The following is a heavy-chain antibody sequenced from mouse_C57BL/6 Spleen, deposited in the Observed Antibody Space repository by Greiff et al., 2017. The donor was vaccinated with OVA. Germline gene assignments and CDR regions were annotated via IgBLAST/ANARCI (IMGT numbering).Heavy chain of an antibody. CDR2: ISSGGSYT. CDR3: ARHEATVAYYFDY. D-gene: IGHD1-1*01. V-gene: IGHV5-6*01. CDR1: GFTFSSYG. J-gene: IGHJ2*01. Sequence: EVMLVESGGDLVKPGGSLKLSCAASGFTFSSYGMSWVRQTPDKRLEWVATISSGGSYTYYPDSVKGRFTISRDNAKNTLYLQMSSLKSEDTAMYYCARHEATVAYYFDYWGQGTTLTVSS.